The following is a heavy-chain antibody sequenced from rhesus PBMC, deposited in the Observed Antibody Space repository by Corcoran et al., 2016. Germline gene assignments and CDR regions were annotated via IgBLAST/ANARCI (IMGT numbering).Heavy chain of an antibody. D-gene: IGHD2-2*01. J-gene: IGHJ4*01. CDR2: ITYSGSP. CDR3: ARDAYCTSTTCYGFDY. V-gene: IGHV4-122*02. Sequence: QVQLQESGPGLVKPSETLSLTCAVSGGSISSGYYYWSWIRQPPGKGLEWIGYITYSGSPSYIPSLKSRVTISRATSKNQFSLKLSSVTAADTAVYYCARDAYCTSTTCYGFDYWGQGVLVTVSS. CDR1: GGSISSGYYY.